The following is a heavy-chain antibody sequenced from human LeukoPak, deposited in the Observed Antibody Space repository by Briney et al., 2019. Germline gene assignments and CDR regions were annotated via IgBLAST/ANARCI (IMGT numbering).Heavy chain of an antibody. CDR1: GFTFNTHT. D-gene: IGHD6-6*01. J-gene: IGHJ4*02. Sequence: GGSLRLSCAASGFTFNTHTMNWVRQAPGKGLEWVSFITSSGSYIYYADSVKGRFTVSRDNAKNSLYLQMDSLRAEDTAVYYCARVGRTSSSRIFFDYWGQGALVTVSS. CDR2: ITSSGSYI. V-gene: IGHV3-21*01. CDR3: ARVGRTSSSRIFFDY.